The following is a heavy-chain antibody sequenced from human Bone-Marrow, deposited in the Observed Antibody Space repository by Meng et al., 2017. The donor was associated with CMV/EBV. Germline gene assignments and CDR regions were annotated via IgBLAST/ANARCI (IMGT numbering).Heavy chain of an antibody. V-gene: IGHV1-18*04. J-gene: IGHJ5*02. CDR3: ARYVGSGYYGVFNWFDP. Sequence: ASVKVSCKASGYTFTSYGISWVRQAPGQGLEWMGWISAYNGNTNYAQKLQGRVTMTTDTSTSTAYMELRSLRSDDTAVYYCARYVGSGYYGVFNWFDPWGQGTLVTVSS. D-gene: IGHD3-22*01. CDR2: ISAYNGNT. CDR1: GYTFTSYG.